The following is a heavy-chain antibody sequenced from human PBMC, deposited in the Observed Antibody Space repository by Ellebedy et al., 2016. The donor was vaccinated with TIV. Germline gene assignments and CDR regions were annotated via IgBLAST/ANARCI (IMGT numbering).Heavy chain of an antibody. CDR1: GGSFSDYY. V-gene: IGHV4-34*01. Sequence: SETLSLTXAVYGGSFSDYYWTWIRQPPGKGLEWIGEINHSGSTNYNPSLKSRVTISVDTSKNQFSLKLRSVTAADTAVYYCARGYSSSWYAYWGQGTLVTVSS. D-gene: IGHD6-13*01. CDR2: INHSGST. CDR3: ARGYSSSWYAY. J-gene: IGHJ4*02.